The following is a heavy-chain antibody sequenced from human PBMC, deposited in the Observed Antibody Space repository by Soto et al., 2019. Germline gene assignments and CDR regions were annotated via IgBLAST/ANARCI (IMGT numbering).Heavy chain of an antibody. J-gene: IGHJ5*02. CDR1: GFTFSSYA. D-gene: IGHD2-15*01. CDR2: ISSNGGST. Sequence: EVQLVESGGGLVQPGGSLRLSCAASGFTFSSYAMHWVRQAPGKGLEYVSAISSNGGSTYYANSVTGRFTISRDNSKNTLYLQMGSLRAEDMAVYYCARGGYCSGCSCYLLGEFDPWGQGTLVTVSS. CDR3: ARGGYCSGCSCYLLGEFDP. V-gene: IGHV3-64*01.